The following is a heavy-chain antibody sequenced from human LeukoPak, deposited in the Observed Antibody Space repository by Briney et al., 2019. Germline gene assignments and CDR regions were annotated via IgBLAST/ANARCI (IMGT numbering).Heavy chain of an antibody. J-gene: IGHJ4*02. V-gene: IGHV3-74*01. D-gene: IGHD3-16*02. CDR2: INSDGSST. CDR1: GFTFSSYW. CDR3: TRVWGSYRYFGFTY. Sequence: PGGSLRLSCAASGFTFSSYWMHWVRQAPGKGLVWVSRINSDGSSTSYADSVKGRFTISRDNAKNTLYLQMNSLRAEDTAVYYCTRVWGSYRYFGFTYWGQGTLVTVSS.